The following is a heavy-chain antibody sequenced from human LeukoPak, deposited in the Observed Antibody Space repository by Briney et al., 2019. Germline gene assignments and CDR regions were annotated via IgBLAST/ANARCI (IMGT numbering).Heavy chain of an antibody. CDR1: GGSISSSSYY. CDR2: IYYSGST. J-gene: IGHJ6*03. Sequence: SETLSLTCTVSGGSISSSSYYWGWIRQPPGKGLEWIGSIYYSGSTYYNPSLKSRVTISVDTSKNQFSLKLSSVTAADTAVYYCARLWGYHGYYMDVWGKGTMVTVSS. CDR3: ARLWGYHGYYMDV. V-gene: IGHV4-39*01. D-gene: IGHD5-18*01.